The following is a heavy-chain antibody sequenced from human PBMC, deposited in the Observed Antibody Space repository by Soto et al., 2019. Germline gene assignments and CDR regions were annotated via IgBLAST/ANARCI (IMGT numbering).Heavy chain of an antibody. Sequence: GGSLRLSCAASGFTFSSYGMHWVRQAPGKGLEWVAVIWYDGSNKYYADSVKGRFTISRDNSKNTLYLQMNSLRAEDTAVYYCARDPYYDILTGYSPYYYYYGMDVWGQGTTVTVSS. CDR3: ARDPYYDILTGYSPYYYYYGMDV. D-gene: IGHD3-9*01. V-gene: IGHV3-33*01. CDR2: IWYDGSNK. J-gene: IGHJ6*02. CDR1: GFTFSSYG.